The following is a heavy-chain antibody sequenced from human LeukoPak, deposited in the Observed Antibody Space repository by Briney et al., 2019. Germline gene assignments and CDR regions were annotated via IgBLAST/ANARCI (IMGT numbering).Heavy chain of an antibody. CDR1: GYTFTSYY. J-gene: IGHJ4*02. CDR3: ARDLRDCSGGRCYSGRDY. D-gene: IGHD2-15*01. CDR2: INPSGGST. V-gene: IGHV1-46*01. Sequence: GASVKVSCKASGYTFTSYYMHWVRQAPGQGLEWMGIINPSGGSTSYAQKFQGRVTMTRDTSTSTVYMELSSLRSEDTAVYYCARDLRDCSGGRCYSGRDYWGQGTLVTVSS.